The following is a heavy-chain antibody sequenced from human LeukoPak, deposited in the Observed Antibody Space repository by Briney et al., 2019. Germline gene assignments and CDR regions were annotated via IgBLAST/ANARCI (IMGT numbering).Heavy chain of an antibody. CDR2: ISGSGGSR. V-gene: IGHV3-23*01. CDR3: AKTHPITMIVVVITPFDY. D-gene: IGHD3-22*01. CDR1: GFTFSSYA. Sequence: GGSLRLSCAASGFTFSSYAMSWVRQAPGKGLEWVSAISGSGGSRYYADSVKGRFTISRDNSKDTLYLQMNSLRAEDTAVYYCAKTHPITMIVVVITPFDYWGQGTLVTVSS. J-gene: IGHJ4*02.